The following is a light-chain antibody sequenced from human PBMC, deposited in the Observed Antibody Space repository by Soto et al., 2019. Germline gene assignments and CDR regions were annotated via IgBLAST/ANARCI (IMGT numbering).Light chain of an antibody. CDR1: QTIGSEF. CDR2: GAS. CDR3: HQYSSSPYI. J-gene: IGKJ2*01. Sequence: EIVLTQSPGTLSLSPGETATLSCRASQTIGSEFLFWYQQKPGQAPRLLIYGASSSATGIPDRFRGSGSGTDFTLTNSRLEPEDFAVYCCHQYSSSPYIFGQGTNLEIK. V-gene: IGKV3-20*01.